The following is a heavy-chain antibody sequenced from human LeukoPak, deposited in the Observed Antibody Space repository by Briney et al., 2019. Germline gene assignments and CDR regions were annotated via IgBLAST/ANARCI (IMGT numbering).Heavy chain of an antibody. D-gene: IGHD6-13*01. Sequence: GGSLRLSCAASGFTFSSYEMNWVRQAPRKGLEWVSYISSSGSTIYYADSVKGRFTISRDNAKNSLYLQMNSLRAEDTAVYYCARESRIAALGRFDYWGQGTLVTVSS. J-gene: IGHJ4*02. CDR2: ISSSGSTI. V-gene: IGHV3-48*03. CDR3: ARESRIAALGRFDY. CDR1: GFTFSSYE.